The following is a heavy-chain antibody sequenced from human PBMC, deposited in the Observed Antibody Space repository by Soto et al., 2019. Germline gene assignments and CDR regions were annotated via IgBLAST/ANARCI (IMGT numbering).Heavy chain of an antibody. CDR2: INHSGST. V-gene: IGHV4-34*01. J-gene: IGHJ6*03. CDR3: ARGRGAAAGAYYYYYYYMDV. Sequence: PSETLSLTCAVYGGSFSGYYWSWIRQPPGKGLEWIGEINHSGSTNYNPSLKSRVTVSVDTSKNQFSLKLSSVTAADTAVYYCARGRGAAAGAYYYYYYYMDVWGKGTTVTVSS. D-gene: IGHD6-13*01. CDR1: GGSFSGYY.